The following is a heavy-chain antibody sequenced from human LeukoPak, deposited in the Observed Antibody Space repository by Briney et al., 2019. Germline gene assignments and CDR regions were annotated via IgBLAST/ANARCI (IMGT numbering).Heavy chain of an antibody. J-gene: IGHJ4*02. CDR3: ARSLGGRYANDY. D-gene: IGHD3-16*01. Sequence: ASVKVSCKASGYTFTSYGISWVRQAPGQGPEWMGWISAYNGNTNYAQKLQGRVTMTTDTSTSTAYMELRSLRSDDAAVYYCARSLGGRYANDYCGQGTLVTVSS. CDR1: GYTFTSYG. V-gene: IGHV1-18*01. CDR2: ISAYNGNT.